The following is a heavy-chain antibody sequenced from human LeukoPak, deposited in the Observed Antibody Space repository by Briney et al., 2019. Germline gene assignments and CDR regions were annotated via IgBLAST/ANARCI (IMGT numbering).Heavy chain of an antibody. CDR2: INPSGGST. CDR3: ARWGGVGMDV. CDR1: GWTFISYY. V-gene: IGHV1-46*01. D-gene: IGHD2-8*01. Sequence: GASVKVSCKASGWTFISYYMHWVRQAPGQGLEWMGIINPSGGSTSYAQKFQGRVIMTRDTSTSTVYMELSSLTSEDTAVYYCARWGGVGMDVWGQGTTLIVSS. J-gene: IGHJ6*02.